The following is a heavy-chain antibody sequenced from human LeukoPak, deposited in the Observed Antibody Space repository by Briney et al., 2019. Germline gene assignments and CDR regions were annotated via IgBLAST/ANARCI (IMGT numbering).Heavy chain of an antibody. V-gene: IGHV4-59*08. CDR2: IFYSGST. CDR3: ARRGRAVAVDS. J-gene: IGHJ5*01. Sequence: SETLSLTCTVSGGSISSYYWSWIRQPPGKGLEWIGYIFYSGSTNYNPSLKSRVTISVDTSKNQFSLHLTSVTAADTAVYYCARRGRAVAVDSWGQGTQVTVSS. D-gene: IGHD6-19*01. CDR1: GGSISSYY.